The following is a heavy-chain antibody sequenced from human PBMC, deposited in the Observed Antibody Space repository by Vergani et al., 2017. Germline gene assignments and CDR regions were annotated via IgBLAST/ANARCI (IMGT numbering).Heavy chain of an antibody. J-gene: IGHJ6*03. CDR1: GGSFTSYH. D-gene: IGHD4-11*01. CDR3: ARVNTETNGHLYYYYYMDV. Sequence: QVQLQQWGGGLLKPSETLSLTCVVNGGSFTSYHWTWIRQSPGEGLEWVGDSDHTGRPDYIPSLKSRLTMSVDKSRNQFSLTLNSVTATDTAIYFCARVNTETNGHLYYYYYMDVWGQGTAVTVS. CDR2: SDHTGRP. V-gene: IGHV4-34*01.